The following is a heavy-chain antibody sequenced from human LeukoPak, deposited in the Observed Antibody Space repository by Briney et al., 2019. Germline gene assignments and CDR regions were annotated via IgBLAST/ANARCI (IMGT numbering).Heavy chain of an antibody. J-gene: IGHJ4*02. Sequence: ASVKVPCKASGYTFTSYGIPWVRQPPGQGLEWMGWISSYNGDTKYAQKVQGRVTVTTDTSTSTAYMELRSLSLDDTAVYYCARGDYGGGFDYWGQGTLVTVSS. V-gene: IGHV1-18*01. CDR3: ARGDYGGGFDY. CDR1: GYTFTSYG. D-gene: IGHD4-23*01. CDR2: ISSYNGDT.